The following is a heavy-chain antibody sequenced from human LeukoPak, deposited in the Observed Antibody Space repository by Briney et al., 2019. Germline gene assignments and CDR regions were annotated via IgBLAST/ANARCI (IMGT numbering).Heavy chain of an antibody. CDR2: IYYSGST. V-gene: IGHV4-59*08. D-gene: IGHD6-13*01. Sequence: PSETLSLTCTVSGGSISSYYWSWIRQPPWKGLEWIGYIYYSGSTNYNPSLKSRVTISVDTSKNQFSLKLSSVTAADTAVYYCARRGSWYSFDYWGQGTLVTVSS. CDR3: ARRGSWYSFDY. CDR1: GGSISSYY. J-gene: IGHJ4*02.